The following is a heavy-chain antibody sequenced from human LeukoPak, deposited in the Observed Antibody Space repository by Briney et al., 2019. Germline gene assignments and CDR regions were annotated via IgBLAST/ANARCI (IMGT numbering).Heavy chain of an antibody. CDR3: AGGISGYSYGLVDY. D-gene: IGHD5-18*01. CDR2: INHSGST. J-gene: IGHJ4*02. CDR1: GGSFSGYY. Sequence: PSETLSLTCAVYGGSFSGYYWSWIRQPPGKGLEWIGEINHSGSTNYNPSLKSRVTISVDTSKNQFSLRLSSVTAADTAVYYCAGGISGYSYGLVDYWGQGTLVTVSP. V-gene: IGHV4-34*01.